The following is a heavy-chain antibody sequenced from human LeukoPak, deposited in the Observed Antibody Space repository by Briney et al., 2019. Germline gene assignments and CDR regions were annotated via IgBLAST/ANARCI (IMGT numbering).Heavy chain of an antibody. Sequence: GGSLRLSCAASGFTFSSYAMSWVRQAPGKGLEWVSAISGSGGSTYYADSVKGRFTISRDNSKNTLYLQMNSLRSEDTAVYYCAEDQKDSGTEWGFDYWGQGTLVTVSS. D-gene: IGHD3-10*01. V-gene: IGHV3-23*01. CDR2: ISGSGGST. CDR1: GFTFSSYA. J-gene: IGHJ4*02. CDR3: AEDQKDSGTEWGFDY.